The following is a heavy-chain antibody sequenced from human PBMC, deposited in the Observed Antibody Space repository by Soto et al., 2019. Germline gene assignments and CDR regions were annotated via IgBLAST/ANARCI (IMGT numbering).Heavy chain of an antibody. J-gene: IGHJ3*02. CDR3: AGYYYDSSGYSHLGAFDI. Sequence: ASVKVSCKASGGTFSGYAISWVRQAPGQGLEWMGGIIPIFGTANYAQKFQGRVTITADESTSTAYMELSSLRSEDTAVYYCAGYYYDSSGYSHLGAFDIWGQGTMVTVSS. CDR2: IIPIFGTA. CDR1: GGTFSGYA. V-gene: IGHV1-69*13. D-gene: IGHD3-22*01.